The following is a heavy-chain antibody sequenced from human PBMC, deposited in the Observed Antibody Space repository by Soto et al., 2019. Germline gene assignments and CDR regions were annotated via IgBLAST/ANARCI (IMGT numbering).Heavy chain of an antibody. CDR2: IIPMLEKP. CDR1: GDTFCSDS. CDR3: ASLRRGAFDP. V-gene: IGHV1-69*01. J-gene: IGHJ5*02. Sequence: QVQLVQSGAEVRKPGSSVKVSCQASGDTFCSDSINGVRQAPGQGLEWMGGIIPMLEKPNEGQTLQDRLPITADETAKTAYMEHRNLRSKDTAVQFCASLRRGAFDPWGQGTPVTVSS.